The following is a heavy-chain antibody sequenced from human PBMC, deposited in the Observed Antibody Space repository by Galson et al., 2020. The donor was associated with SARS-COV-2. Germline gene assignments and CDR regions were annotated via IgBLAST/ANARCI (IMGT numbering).Heavy chain of an antibody. D-gene: IGHD2-2*01. J-gene: IGHJ5*02. V-gene: IGHV3-30*02. CDR2: TPYDGSIK. CDR1: GFSFSSYG. CDR3: AKEGASSSSSALDL. Sequence: RGSLSLSCAASGFSFSSYGMHWVCQAPGKGLEWVAFTPYDGSIKYYADSVKGRFTISRDNSKNTLYLQMNSLRPEDTAVYYCAKEGASSSSSALDLWGQGTLVTVSS.